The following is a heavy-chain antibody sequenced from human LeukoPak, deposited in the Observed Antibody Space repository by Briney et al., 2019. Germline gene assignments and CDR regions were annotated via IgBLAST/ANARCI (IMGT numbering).Heavy chain of an antibody. CDR3: ARLRYFDITHYFDY. Sequence: PGESLQISCQGSGSIFTNDWIGWVRQLPGKGLEWMGIFYPGDSRTTYSPSFEGQVTISADKSVNIASLQWSSLKASDTAVYYCARLRYFDITHYFDYWGQGTLVTVSS. V-gene: IGHV5-51*01. D-gene: IGHD3-9*01. J-gene: IGHJ4*02. CDR1: GSIFTNDW. CDR2: FYPGDSRT.